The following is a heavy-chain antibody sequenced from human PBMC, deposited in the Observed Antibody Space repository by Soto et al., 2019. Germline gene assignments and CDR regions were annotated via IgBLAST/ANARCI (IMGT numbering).Heavy chain of an antibody. CDR3: AMDLYGGSSRFDY. CDR2: ISSDGSKK. J-gene: IGHJ4*02. CDR1: GFTFSNNG. D-gene: IGHD2-15*01. V-gene: IGHV3-30*03. Sequence: QVQLVESGGGVVQPGRSLRLSCVASGFTFSNNGIHWVRQAPGKGLEWVAVISSDGSKKYYADSVKGRFTISRDNAKNTLYLQMNSLRAEDTAVYYCAMDLYGGSSRFDYWGQVTLVTVSS.